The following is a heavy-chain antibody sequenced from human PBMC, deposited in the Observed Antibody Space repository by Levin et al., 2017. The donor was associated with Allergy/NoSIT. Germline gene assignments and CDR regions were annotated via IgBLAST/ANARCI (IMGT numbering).Heavy chain of an antibody. V-gene: IGHV4-59*08. CDR1: GGSISRHY. J-gene: IGHJ4*02. Sequence: QTLSLTCTVSGGSISRHYWSWIRQPPGKGLEWIGDIYYSDTTSYNPSLKSRVTISADTSKSQFSLTLTSVTAADTAVYYCARQFGYNWNYFFDYWGQGTLVTVSS. CDR3: ARQFGYNWNYFFDY. D-gene: IGHD1-7*01. CDR2: IYYSDTT.